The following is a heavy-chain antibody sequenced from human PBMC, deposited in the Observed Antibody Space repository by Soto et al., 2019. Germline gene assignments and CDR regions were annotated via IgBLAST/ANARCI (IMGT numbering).Heavy chain of an antibody. D-gene: IGHD2-21*02. J-gene: IGHJ6*02. CDR1: GGSVSSVSYF. V-gene: IGHV4-61*03. Sequence: SETLCLTCTVSGGSVSSVSYFWSWMRQPPGKGLEWIGYVYYTGSTNYNPSLKSRVTISIDASKNHISLNLRSVTAADTAVYYCARVCRRRGCHCYEDSYDDMDFWGQAPTVSVSS. CDR3: ARVCRRRGCHCYEDSYDDMDF. CDR2: VYYTGST.